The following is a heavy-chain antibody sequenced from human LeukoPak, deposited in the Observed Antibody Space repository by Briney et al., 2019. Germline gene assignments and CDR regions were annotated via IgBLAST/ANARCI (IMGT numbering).Heavy chain of an antibody. CDR3: TRGRGSTVR. CDR2: VSSSGGTI. J-gene: IGHJ4*02. D-gene: IGHD1-26*01. V-gene: IGHV3-48*03. Sequence: HPGGSLRLSCAASGFIFSGYWMTWVRQAPGKGLEWVSYVSSSGGTIYYADSVKGRFTISRDNAKSSLFLQMNSLRAEDTALYYCTRGRGSTVRWGQGTLVTVSS. CDR1: GFIFSGYW.